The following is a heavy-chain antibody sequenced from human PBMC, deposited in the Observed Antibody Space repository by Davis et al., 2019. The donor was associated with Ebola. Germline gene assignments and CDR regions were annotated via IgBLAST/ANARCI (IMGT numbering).Heavy chain of an antibody. CDR3: AKVPNTAMVKGYSGYDFPDY. J-gene: IGHJ4*02. CDR2: ISGSGGST. V-gene: IGHV3-23*01. CDR1: GFTFSSYE. D-gene: IGHD5-12*01. Sequence: PGGSLRLSCAASGFTFSSYEMNWVRQAPGKGLEWVSAISGSGGSTYYADSVKGRFTISRDNSKNTLYLQMNSLRAEDTAVYYCAKVPNTAMVKGYSGYDFPDYWGQGTLVTVSS.